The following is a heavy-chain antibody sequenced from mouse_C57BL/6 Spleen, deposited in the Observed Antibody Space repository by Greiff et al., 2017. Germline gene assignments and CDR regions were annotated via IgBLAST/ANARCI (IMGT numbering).Heavy chain of an antibody. CDR3: ARPYYYGSPWFAY. Sequence: EVKVEESGGGLVKPGGSLKLSCAASGFTFSDYGMHWVRQAPEKGLEWVAYISSGSSTIYYADTVKGRFTISRDNAKNTLFLQMTSLRSEDTAMYYCARPYYYGSPWFAYWGQGTLVTVSA. CDR1: GFTFSDYG. CDR2: ISSGSSTI. V-gene: IGHV5-17*01. D-gene: IGHD1-1*01. J-gene: IGHJ3*01.